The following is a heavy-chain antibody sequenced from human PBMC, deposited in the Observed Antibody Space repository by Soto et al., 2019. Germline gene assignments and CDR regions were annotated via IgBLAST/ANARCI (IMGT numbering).Heavy chain of an antibody. CDR2: IIPIFGTA. CDR3: AKSFYYLNWFDP. D-gene: IGHD1-26*01. CDR1: GGTFSSYA. J-gene: IGHJ5*02. V-gene: IGHV1-69*13. Sequence: SVKVSCKASGGTFSSYAISWVRQAPGQGLEWMGGIIPIFGTANYAQKFQGRVTITADESTSTAYMELSSLRSEDTAVYYCAKSFYYLNWFDPWGQGTLVTVSS.